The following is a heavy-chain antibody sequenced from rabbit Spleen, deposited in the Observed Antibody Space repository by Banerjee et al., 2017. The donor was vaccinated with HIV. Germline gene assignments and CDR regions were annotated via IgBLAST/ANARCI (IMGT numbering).Heavy chain of an antibody. CDR2: IATASSST. D-gene: IGHD4-2*01. CDR1: GFSFSSSYY. V-gene: IGHV1S45*01. J-gene: IGHJ6*01. CDR3: ARGYAGVDYALKL. Sequence: QEQLVESGGGLVQPEGSLTLTCTASGFSFSSSYYMCWVRQAPGKGLEWIACIATASSSTWYASWAKGRFTISKTSSTVDLKMTSLTAADPATYFCARGYAGVDYALKLWGPGTLVTVS.